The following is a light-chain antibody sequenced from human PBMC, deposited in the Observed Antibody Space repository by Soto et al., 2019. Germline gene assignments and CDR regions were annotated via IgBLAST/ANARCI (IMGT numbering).Light chain of an antibody. CDR1: QSINSW. CDR3: QQYNSYPVT. CDR2: KAS. Sequence: DIQMTQSPSTLSLSVGDRVTITCRASQSINSWLAWYQQKPGKAPKFLIYKASNLESGVPSRFSGSGSGTEFTLTISYLQPDDFGTYYCQQYNSYPVTFGGGTKVEIK. J-gene: IGKJ4*01. V-gene: IGKV1-5*03.